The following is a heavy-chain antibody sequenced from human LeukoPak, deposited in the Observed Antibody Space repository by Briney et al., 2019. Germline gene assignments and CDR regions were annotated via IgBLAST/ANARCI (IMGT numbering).Heavy chain of an antibody. CDR3: ARDPLDWNYVDY. CDR2: ISSSSSYI. J-gene: IGHJ4*02. CDR1: GFTFSSYS. V-gene: IGHV3-21*01. Sequence: PGGSLRLSCAASGFTFSSYSMDWVRQAPGKGLEWVSSISSSSSYIYYADSVKGRFTISRDNAKNSLYLQMNSLRAEDTAVYYCARDPLDWNYVDYWGQGTLVTVSS. D-gene: IGHD1-1*01.